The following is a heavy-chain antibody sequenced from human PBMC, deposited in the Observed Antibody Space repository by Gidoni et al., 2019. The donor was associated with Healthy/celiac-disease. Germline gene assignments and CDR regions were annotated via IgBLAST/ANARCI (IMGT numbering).Heavy chain of an antibody. J-gene: IGHJ4*02. V-gene: IGHV4-34*01. D-gene: IGHD5-12*01. CDR1: GGSFSGYY. CDR2: INHSGST. Sequence: QVQLQQWGAGLLKPSETLSLTCAVYGGSFSGYYWSWIRQPPGKGLEWIGEINHSGSTNYNPSLKSRVTISVDTSKNQFSLKLSSVTAADTAVYYCARGIRGYSGYERRGYYFDYWGQGTLVTVSS. CDR3: ARGIRGYSGYERRGYYFDY.